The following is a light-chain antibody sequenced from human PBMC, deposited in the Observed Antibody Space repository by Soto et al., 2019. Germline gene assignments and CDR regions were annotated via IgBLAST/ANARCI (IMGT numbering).Light chain of an antibody. J-gene: IGLJ1*01. CDR3: AAWDDSLSGLYD. V-gene: IGLV1-47*01. CDR2: RNN. Sequence: QSVLTQPPSASGTPGQRVTISCSGSSSNIGNNYVYWYQQFPGTAPKLLIYRNNQRPSGVPDRFSGSKSGTSASLAISGLRSEDEADYYCAAWDDSLSGLYDFGTGTKVTVL. CDR1: SSNIGNNY.